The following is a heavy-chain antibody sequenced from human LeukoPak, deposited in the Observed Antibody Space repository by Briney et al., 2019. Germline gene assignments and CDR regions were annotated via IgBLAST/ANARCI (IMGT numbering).Heavy chain of an antibody. Sequence: SETLSLTCTVPGGSISSYYWSWIRQPPGKGLEWIGYIYYSGSTNYNPPLKSRVTISVDTSKNQFSLKLSSVTAADTAVYYCARRRGYSVDYWGQGTLVTVSS. CDR2: IYYSGST. CDR3: ARRRGYSVDY. J-gene: IGHJ4*02. V-gene: IGHV4-59*08. D-gene: IGHD5-12*01. CDR1: GGSISSYY.